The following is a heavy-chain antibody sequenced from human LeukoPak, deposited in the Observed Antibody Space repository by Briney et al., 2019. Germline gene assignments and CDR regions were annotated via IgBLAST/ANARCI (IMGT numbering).Heavy chain of an antibody. Sequence: GGSLRPSCEASGFTFSSYWMSWVRQAPGKGLEWVANIKQDGSEKYYVDSVKGRFTISRDNAKNSLYLQMNSLRAEDTAVYYCASAYDFDHWGQGTLVTVSS. V-gene: IGHV3-7*05. CDR2: IKQDGSEK. D-gene: IGHD4-17*01. J-gene: IGHJ4*02. CDR3: ASAYDFDH. CDR1: GFTFSSYW.